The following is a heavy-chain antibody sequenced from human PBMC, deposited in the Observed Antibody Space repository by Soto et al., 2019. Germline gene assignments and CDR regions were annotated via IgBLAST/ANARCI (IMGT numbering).Heavy chain of an antibody. CDR2: IYYSGST. Sequence: LSLTYTVSSGSISRGSYYWGWIRHNPGKGLEWIGYIYYSGSTYYNPSLKSRVTISVDTSKNQFSLKLSSVTAADTAVYYCARVCGGDCHYGMDVWGQGTTVTVSS. J-gene: IGHJ6*02. D-gene: IGHD2-21*02. V-gene: IGHV4-31*03. CDR3: ARVCGGDCHYGMDV. CDR1: SGSISRGSYY.